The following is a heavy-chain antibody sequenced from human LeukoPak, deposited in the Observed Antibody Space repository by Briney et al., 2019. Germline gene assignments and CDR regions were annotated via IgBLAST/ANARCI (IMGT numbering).Heavy chain of an antibody. CDR1: GFTFSSYG. Sequence: PGRSLRLSCAASGFTFSSYGMHWVRQAPGKGLEWVAVISYDVSNKYFADSVKGRFTISRDNSKNPLYLQMNSLRAEDTAVYYCAKDFLRSSRAFDIWGQGTMVTVSS. CDR2: ISYDVSNK. D-gene: IGHD2-2*01. J-gene: IGHJ3*02. CDR3: AKDFLRSSRAFDI. V-gene: IGHV3-30*18.